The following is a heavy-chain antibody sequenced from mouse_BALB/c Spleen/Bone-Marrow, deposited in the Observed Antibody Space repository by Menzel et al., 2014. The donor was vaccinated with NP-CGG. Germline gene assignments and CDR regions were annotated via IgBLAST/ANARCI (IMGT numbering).Heavy chain of an antibody. J-gene: IGHJ4*01. CDR1: GHAFTNYL. Sequence: QVQLQQSGAELVRPGTSVKVSCKASGHAFTNYLLEWVKQRPGQGLEWIGVINPGSGGTKYNEKFKGKATLTVDKSSSTAYMQLSSLTSDDSAVYFCARRNRDYYAMDHWGQGTSVTVSS. V-gene: IGHV1-54*01. CDR3: ARRNRDYYAMDH. CDR2: INPGSGGT.